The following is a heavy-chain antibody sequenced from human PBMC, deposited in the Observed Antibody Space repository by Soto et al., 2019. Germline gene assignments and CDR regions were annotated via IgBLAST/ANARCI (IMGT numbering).Heavy chain of an antibody. D-gene: IGHD2-21*02. Sequence: EVQLLESGGGLVHPGGSLRLSCAASGFTFSSSAMSWVRQAPGMGLEWVSGVGGSGGTTYSADSVKGRFIISRDNSKNTLYLQMTSLSAEDTAVYYCAKNCGVDCYTNVDFWGQGTLVTVSS. J-gene: IGHJ4*02. CDR3: AKNCGVDCYTNVDF. CDR2: VGGSGGTT. V-gene: IGHV3-23*01. CDR1: GFTFSSSA.